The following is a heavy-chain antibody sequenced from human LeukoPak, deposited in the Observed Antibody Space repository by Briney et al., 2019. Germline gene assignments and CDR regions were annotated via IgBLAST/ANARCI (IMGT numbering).Heavy chain of an antibody. J-gene: IGHJ4*02. CDR2: IHDSGTT. D-gene: IGHD6-19*01. V-gene: IGHV4-59*01. CDR1: GGSIRSYY. Sequence: PSETLSLTCNVSGGSIRSYYWSWVRQPPGKGLEWIAYIHDSGTTNSDPSLKSRVTISLDTSKNQLSLRLNSVTAADTAVYYCAGERGEEYSSGWYKRNYFDNWGQGIRVTVSS. CDR3: AGERGEEYSSGWYKRNYFDN.